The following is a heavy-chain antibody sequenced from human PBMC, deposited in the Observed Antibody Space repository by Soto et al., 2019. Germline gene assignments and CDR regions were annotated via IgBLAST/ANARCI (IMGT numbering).Heavy chain of an antibody. CDR3: AAELGNKGNEGHDY. CDR2: IIYDGSNK. CDR1: GLTFSRYA. J-gene: IGHJ4*02. V-gene: IGHV3-30*04. D-gene: IGHD1-26*01. Sequence: QVQLVESGGGVVQPGRSLRLSCAASGLTFSRYAMHWVRQAPGKGLEWVAVIIYDGSNKHYADSVQGRFTISRDNSKNTLYLQMSSLRAEETVFYYWAAELGNKGNEGHDYWGQGTLVTVSS.